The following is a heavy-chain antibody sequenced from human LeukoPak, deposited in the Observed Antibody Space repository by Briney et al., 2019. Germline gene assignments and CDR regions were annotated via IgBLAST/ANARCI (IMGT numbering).Heavy chain of an antibody. J-gene: IGHJ4*02. CDR3: ARECSGGSCYSGYFDY. CDR2: ISSSSSYI. CDR1: GFTFSSYS. V-gene: IGHV3-21*01. D-gene: IGHD2-15*01. Sequence: PGGSLRLSRAASGFTFSSYSMNWVRQAPGKGLEWVSSISSSSSYIYYADSVKGRFTISRDNAKNSLYLQMNSLRPEDTAVYYCARECSGGSCYSGYFDYWGQGTLVTVSS.